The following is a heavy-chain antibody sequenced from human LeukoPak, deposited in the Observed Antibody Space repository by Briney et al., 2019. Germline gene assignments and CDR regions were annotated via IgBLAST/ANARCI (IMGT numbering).Heavy chain of an antibody. CDR2: ISGSGGST. J-gene: IGHJ3*02. V-gene: IGHV3-23*01. Sequence: GGSLRLSCAASGFTFSSYAMSWVRQAPGKGLEWVSAISGSGGSTYYADSVKGRFTISRDNSKNTLYLQMNSLRAEDTAVYYCAKDIDYYDSSGYYPGALDIWGQGTMVTVSS. CDR1: GFTFSSYA. D-gene: IGHD3-22*01. CDR3: AKDIDYYDSSGYYPGALDI.